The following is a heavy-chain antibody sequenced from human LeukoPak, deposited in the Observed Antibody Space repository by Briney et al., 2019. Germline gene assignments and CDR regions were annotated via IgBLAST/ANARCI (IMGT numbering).Heavy chain of an antibody. CDR1: GFTFSDYY. V-gene: IGHV3-11*04. Sequence: PGGSLRLSCAASGFTFSDYYMSWIRQAPGKGLEWVSYISSSGSTIYYADSVKGRFTISRDNAKNSLYLQMNSLRAEDTAVYYCANGAGDDIVVVPAAILSMDVWGKGTTVTVFS. CDR2: ISSSGSTI. D-gene: IGHD2-2*02. CDR3: ANGAGDDIVVVPAAILSMDV. J-gene: IGHJ6*03.